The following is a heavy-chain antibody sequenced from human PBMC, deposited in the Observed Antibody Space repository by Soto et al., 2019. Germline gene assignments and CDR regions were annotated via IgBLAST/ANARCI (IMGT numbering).Heavy chain of an antibody. J-gene: IGHJ5*02. D-gene: IGHD3-10*01. V-gene: IGHV4-59*08. CDR3: ARLGYYGSGSPYSP. CDR1: GGSISSYY. CDR2: IYYSGST. Sequence: ETLSLTCTVSGGSISSYYWSWIRQPPGKGLEWIGYIYYSGSTNYNPSLKSRVTISVDTSKNQFSLKLSSVTAADTAVYYCARLGYYGSGSPYSPWGQGTLVTVSS.